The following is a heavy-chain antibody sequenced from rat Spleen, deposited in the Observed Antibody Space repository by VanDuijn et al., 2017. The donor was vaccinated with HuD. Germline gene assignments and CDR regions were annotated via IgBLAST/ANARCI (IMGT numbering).Heavy chain of an antibody. D-gene: IGHD1-6*01. CDR3: ARSRYTPDYYYEGFFDY. Sequence: EVQLQESGPGLVKPSQSLSLTCSVTGYPITSSYRWNWIRKFPGNKMEWMGCISYSGGTGYNPSLKSRISITGDTSKNQFFLQLNSVTTEDTATYYCARSRYTPDYYYEGFFDYWGQGVMVTVSP. J-gene: IGHJ2*01. CDR2: ISYSGGT. V-gene: IGHV3-1*01. CDR1: GYPITSSY.